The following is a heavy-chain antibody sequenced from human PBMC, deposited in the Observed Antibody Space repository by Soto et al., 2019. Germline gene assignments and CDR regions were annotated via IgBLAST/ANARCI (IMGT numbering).Heavy chain of an antibody. CDR1: GFTFSSYD. D-gene: IGHD3-10*01. J-gene: IGHJ3*02. CDR2: IGTAGDT. V-gene: IGHV3-13*04. Sequence: GGSLRLSCAASGFTFSSYDMHWVRQATGKGLEWVSAIGTAGDTYYPGSVKGRFTISRDNARNTLYLQMNSLRAEDTAVYYCARDRGNPDSFNIWGQGTMVTVSS. CDR3: ARDRGNPDSFNI.